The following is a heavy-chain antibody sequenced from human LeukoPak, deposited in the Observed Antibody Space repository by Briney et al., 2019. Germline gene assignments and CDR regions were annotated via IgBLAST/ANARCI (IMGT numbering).Heavy chain of an antibody. Sequence: ASVKVSCKASGYTFTSYYIHWVRQAPGQGLEWMGWVNPNSGGTNYAQKFQGRVTMTRDTSISTAYMELSGLRSDDTTVYFCARDPYRFDSSGYRHRDYFDFWGQGTLVTVSS. CDR3: ARDPYRFDSSGYRHRDYFDF. CDR2: VNPNSGGT. J-gene: IGHJ4*02. V-gene: IGHV1-2*02. CDR1: GYTFTSYY. D-gene: IGHD3-22*01.